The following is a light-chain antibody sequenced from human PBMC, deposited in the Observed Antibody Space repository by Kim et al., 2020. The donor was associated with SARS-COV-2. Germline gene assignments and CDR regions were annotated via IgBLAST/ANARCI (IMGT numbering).Light chain of an antibody. V-gene: IGKV1-39*01. CDR3: QQSYSTLWT. CDR2: GAS. J-gene: IGKJ1*01. Sequence: DIQMTQSPSSLSASVGDRVTITCRASQSISRYLIWYQQKPGKAPNLLIYGASSLQSGVPSRFSGSGFGTDFTLTISSLQPEDFATYYCQQSYSTLWTFGPGTKVDIK. CDR1: QSISRY.